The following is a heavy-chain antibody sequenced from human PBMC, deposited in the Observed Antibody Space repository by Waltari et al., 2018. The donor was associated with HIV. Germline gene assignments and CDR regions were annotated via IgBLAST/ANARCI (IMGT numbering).Heavy chain of an antibody. CDR2: IYYSGIT. CDR3: ARQVKNYLDSTGYKYWYFDL. V-gene: IGHV4-39*01. Sequence: QVQLQESGPGLVKPSETLSLTCTVSGGSISSSSYYWGWIRQPPGKGLEWIGSIYYSGITDSNPSLKSRVTISGDTSKNQFSLKLTSVTAADTAVYYCARQVKNYLDSTGYKYWYFDLWGRGTLVTVSS. J-gene: IGHJ2*01. D-gene: IGHD3-22*01. CDR1: GGSISSSSYY.